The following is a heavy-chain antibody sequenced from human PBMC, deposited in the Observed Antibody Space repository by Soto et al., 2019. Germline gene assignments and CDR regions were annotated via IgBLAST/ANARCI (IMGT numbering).Heavy chain of an antibody. J-gene: IGHJ6*02. CDR1: GYTFTSYG. V-gene: IGHV1-18*01. Sequence: QVQLVQSGAEVKKPGASVKVSCKASGYTFTSYGISWVRQAPGQGLEWMGWISAYNGNTNYAQKLQGRVTMTTDTSXXTAYRELRSLRSDDTAVYYCARAAITMYYYYGMDVWGQGTTVTVSS. D-gene: IGHD3-10*01. CDR3: ARAAITMYYYYGMDV. CDR2: ISAYNGNT.